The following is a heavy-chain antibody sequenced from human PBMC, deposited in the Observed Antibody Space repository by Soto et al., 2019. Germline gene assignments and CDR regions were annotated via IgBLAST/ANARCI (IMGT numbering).Heavy chain of an antibody. CDR1: GGSISSDY. J-gene: IGHJ5*02. V-gene: IGHV4-59*01. CDR3: ARSLVATIGNWFDP. CDR2: TYYIGNT. D-gene: IGHD5-12*01. Sequence: SETLSLTCTVSGGSISSDYWSWIRQSPGKGLQWIGYTYYIGNTNYNPSLKSRVTISLDRSKNQFFLKLSSVTAADTAVYYCARSLVATIGNWFDPWGQGTLVTVSS.